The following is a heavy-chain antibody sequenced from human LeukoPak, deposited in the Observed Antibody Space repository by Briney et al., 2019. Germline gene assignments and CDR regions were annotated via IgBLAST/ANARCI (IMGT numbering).Heavy chain of an antibody. J-gene: IGHJ6*03. CDR3: ARPIGEPSIAVAGRVYYYYYMDV. V-gene: IGHV5-51*01. D-gene: IGHD6-19*01. CDR1: GYSFTSYW. CDR2: IYPGDSDT. Sequence: GESLKISCKGSGYSFTSYWIGWVRQMPGKGLEWMGIIYPGDSDTRYSPSFQGQVTISADKSISTAYLQWSSLKASDTAMYYCARPIGEPSIAVAGRVYYYYYMDVWGKGTTVTVSS.